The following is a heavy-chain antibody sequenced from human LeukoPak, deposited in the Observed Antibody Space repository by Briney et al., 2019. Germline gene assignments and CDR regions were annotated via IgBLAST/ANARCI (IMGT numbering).Heavy chain of an antibody. V-gene: IGHV1-69*01. D-gene: IGHD3-3*02. J-gene: IGHJ3*02. Sequence: SVKVSCKASGGTFSSYAISWVRQAPGQGLEWMGGIIPIFGTANYAQKFQGRVTITADESTSTAYMELSSLRSEDTAVYYCANPSSIPDAFDIWGQGTMVTVSS. CDR1: GGTFSSYA. CDR2: IIPIFGTA. CDR3: ANPSSIPDAFDI.